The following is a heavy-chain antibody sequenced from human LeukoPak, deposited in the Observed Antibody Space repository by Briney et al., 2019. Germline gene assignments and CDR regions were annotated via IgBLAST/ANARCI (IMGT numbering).Heavy chain of an antibody. D-gene: IGHD5-12*01. V-gene: IGHV3-74*01. J-gene: IGHJ4*02. CDR1: GFTFSSHC. Sequence: GGSLRLSCAASGFTFSSHCMHWVRQAPGKGLAWVSRVNSDESTTNYADSVKGRFTISRDNAKNTLYLQMNSLRVEDTAVYYCARGDSGYDYNFFDDWGQGTLVTVSS. CDR2: VNSDESTT. CDR3: ARGDSGYDYNFFDD.